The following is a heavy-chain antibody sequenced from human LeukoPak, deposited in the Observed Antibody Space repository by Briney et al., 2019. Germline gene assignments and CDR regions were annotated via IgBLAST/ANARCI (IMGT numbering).Heavy chain of an antibody. V-gene: IGHV1-18*01. CDR3: AREGRYCSGGSCYDAFDI. CDR2: ISAYNGNT. Sequence: ASVKVSCKASGYTFTSYGISWVRQAPGQGLEWMGWISAYNGNTNYAQKLQGRVTMTTDTSTSTAYMELRSLRSDDTAVYYCAREGRYCSGGSCYDAFDIWGQGTMVTVSS. CDR1: GYTFTSYG. J-gene: IGHJ3*02. D-gene: IGHD2-15*01.